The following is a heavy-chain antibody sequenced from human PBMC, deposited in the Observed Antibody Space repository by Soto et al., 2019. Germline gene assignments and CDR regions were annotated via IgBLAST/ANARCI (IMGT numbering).Heavy chain of an antibody. V-gene: IGHV3-66*01. J-gene: IGHJ3*02. CDR3: AREPRYCRGSSCSITGDAYDI. D-gene: IGHD2-15*01. CDR2: ISNRGDT. Sequence: EVQLVESGGGLVQPGGSLRLSCTASGFIVSNAYVNWVRQAPGKGLEWVSVISNRGDTHYADSVRGRFSLSRDISDNTVPLQTNNLRVEHTAVYYCAREPRYCRGSSCSITGDAYDIWGQGTMVTVSS. CDR1: GFIVSNAY.